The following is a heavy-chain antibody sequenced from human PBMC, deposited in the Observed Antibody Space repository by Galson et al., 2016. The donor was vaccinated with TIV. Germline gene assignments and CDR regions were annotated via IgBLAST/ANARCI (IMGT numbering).Heavy chain of an antibody. CDR3: ARDKFRDSNSGSLFDY. CDR2: IKQDESEI. D-gene: IGHD6-6*01. CDR1: GFSFSHYW. Sequence: SLRLSCAASGFSFSHYWMSWVRQTPGKGLEWVATIKQDESEIYYVDSVKGRFTISRDNAKTLLYLQMNSLRAEDTALYYCARDKFRDSNSGSLFDYWGQGALVTVSS. V-gene: IGHV3-7*01. J-gene: IGHJ4*02.